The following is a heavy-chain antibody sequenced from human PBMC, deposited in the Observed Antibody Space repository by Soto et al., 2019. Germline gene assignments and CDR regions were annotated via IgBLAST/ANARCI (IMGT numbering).Heavy chain of an antibody. V-gene: IGHV3-15*07. CDR2: IKSKTDGGTT. CDR1: GLTFTEAW. Sequence: GGSLRLSYAASGLTFTEAWMNWVRQAPGKGLEWVGRIKSKTDGGTTDYAAPVKGRFTISRDDSENTVYLQMSSLKTDDTALYYCTTDRPSSGTSTDFDYWGQGAPVTVSS. J-gene: IGHJ4*02. D-gene: IGHD3-10*01. CDR3: TTDRPSSGTSTDFDY.